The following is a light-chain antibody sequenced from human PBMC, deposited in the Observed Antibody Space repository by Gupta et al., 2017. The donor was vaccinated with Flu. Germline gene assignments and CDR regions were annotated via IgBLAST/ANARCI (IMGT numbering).Light chain of an antibody. CDR3: CSYAGSYTLV. CDR2: DVS. V-gene: IGLV2-11*01. Sequence: SVTISCTGTSSDVGGYNYVSWYQQHPGKAPNLMIYDVSKRPAGVPDRFSGSKSGNTASLTISGLQAEDEADYYCCSYAGSYTLVFGGGTKLTVL. J-gene: IGLJ3*02. CDR1: SSDVGGYNY.